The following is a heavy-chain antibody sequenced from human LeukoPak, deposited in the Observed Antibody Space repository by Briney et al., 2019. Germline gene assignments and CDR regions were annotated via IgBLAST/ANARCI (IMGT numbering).Heavy chain of an antibody. D-gene: IGHD7-27*01. CDR3: ARSKLGTSTEYYYGMDV. V-gene: IGHV4-4*02. CDR2: IYHSGST. Sequence: SETLSLTCAVSGGSISSSNRWSWVRQPPGKGLEWIGEIYHSGSTNYNPSLKSRVTISVDKSKNQFSLKLSSVTAADTAVYYCARSKLGTSTEYYYGMDVWGQGTTVTVSS. CDR1: GGSISSSNR. J-gene: IGHJ6*02.